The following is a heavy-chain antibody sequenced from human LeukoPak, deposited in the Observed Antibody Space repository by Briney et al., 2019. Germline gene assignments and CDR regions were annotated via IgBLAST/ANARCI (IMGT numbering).Heavy chain of an antibody. CDR1: GFTFNNFG. D-gene: IGHD3-10*01. Sequence: LPGGSLRLSCAASGFTFNNFGMHWVRQAPGKGLEWVANIKQDGSEKYYVDSVKGRFTISRDNAKNSLYLQMNSLRAEDTAVYYCARGPYGSGEFDYWGQGTLVTVSS. CDR3: ARGPYGSGEFDY. J-gene: IGHJ4*02. CDR2: IKQDGSEK. V-gene: IGHV3-7*01.